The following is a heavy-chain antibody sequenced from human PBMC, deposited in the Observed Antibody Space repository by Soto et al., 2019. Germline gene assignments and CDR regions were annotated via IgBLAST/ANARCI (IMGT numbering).Heavy chain of an antibody. V-gene: IGHV1-46*02. J-gene: IGHJ4*02. Sequence: EPSVKVCCKASVYTLNSYYIHWVRQEPGQGPEWMGIINPSGGSTSYAQKFQGRVTMTRDTSTSTVYMELSSLRSEDTAVYYCARDWYYYDSSGPAVEFDYWGQGTLVTVSS. D-gene: IGHD3-22*01. CDR2: INPSGGST. CDR3: ARDWYYYDSSGPAVEFDY. CDR1: VYTLNSYY.